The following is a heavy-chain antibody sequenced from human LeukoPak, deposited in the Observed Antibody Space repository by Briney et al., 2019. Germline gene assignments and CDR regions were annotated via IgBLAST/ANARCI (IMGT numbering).Heavy chain of an antibody. D-gene: IGHD2-2*01. J-gene: IGHJ6*03. CDR1: GGSISSHY. CDR2: IYCSGST. V-gene: IGHV4-59*11. Sequence: SETLSLTCTVSGGSISSHYWSWIRQPPGKGLEWIGYIYCSGSTNYNPSLKSRVTISVDTSKNQFSLKLSSVTAADTAVYYCARGGCSSTSCYYYYYMDVWGKGPRSPSP. CDR3: ARGGCSSTSCYYYYYMDV.